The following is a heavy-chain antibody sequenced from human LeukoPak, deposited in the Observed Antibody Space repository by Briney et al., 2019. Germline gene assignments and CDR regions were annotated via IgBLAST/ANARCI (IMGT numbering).Heavy chain of an antibody. CDR3: ARGFSSGWYPYYYYGMDV. CDR2: INHSGST. D-gene: IGHD6-19*01. J-gene: IGHJ6*02. V-gene: IGHV4-34*01. Sequence: SETLSLMCTVSGDFISDYFWSWIRQPPGKGLEWIGEINHSGSTNYNPSLKSRVTISVDTSKNQFSLKLSSVTAADTAVYYCARGFSSGWYPYYYYGMDVWGQGTTVTVSS. CDR1: GDFISDYF.